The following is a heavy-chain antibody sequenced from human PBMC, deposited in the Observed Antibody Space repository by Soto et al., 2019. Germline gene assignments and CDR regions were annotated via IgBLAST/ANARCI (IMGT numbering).Heavy chain of an antibody. J-gene: IGHJ4*02. D-gene: IGHD5-12*01. CDR1: GYTFTSYD. V-gene: IGHV1-8*01. CDR3: AKDDIVATIFALY. CDR2: MNPNSGNT. Sequence: GASVKVSCKASGYTFTSYDINWVRQATGQGLEWMGWMNPNSGNTGYAQKFQGRVTMTRNTSISTAYMELSSLRSEDTAVYYCAKDDIVATIFALYWGQGTLVTVSS.